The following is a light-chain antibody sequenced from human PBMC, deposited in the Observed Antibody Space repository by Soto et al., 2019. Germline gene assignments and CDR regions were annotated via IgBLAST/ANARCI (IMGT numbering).Light chain of an antibody. J-gene: IGLJ3*02. CDR3: CSNAGTYTPV. CDR1: SSDVGGYNY. V-gene: IGLV2-11*01. CDR2: DVS. Sequence: QSALTQPRSVSGSPGQSVTISCTGTSSDVGGYNYVSWYQQHPGKAPKLMIYDVSKRPSGVPDRFSGSKSGNTASLTISGLQAEDEADYYCCSNAGTYTPVFGGGTKLTVL.